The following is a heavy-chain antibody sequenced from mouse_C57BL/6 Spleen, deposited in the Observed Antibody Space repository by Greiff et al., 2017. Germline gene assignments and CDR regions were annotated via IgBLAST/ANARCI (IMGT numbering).Heavy chain of an antibody. Sequence: VQLKQSVAELVRPGASVKLSCTASGFNIKNTYMHWVKQRPEQGLEWIGRIDPANGNTKYAPKFQGKATITADTSSNTAYLQLSSLTSEDTAIYYCARRDYYGSSGDWYFDVWGTGTTVTVSS. CDR3: ARRDYYGSSGDWYFDV. D-gene: IGHD1-1*01. CDR1: GFNIKNTY. J-gene: IGHJ1*03. V-gene: IGHV14-3*01. CDR2: IDPANGNT.